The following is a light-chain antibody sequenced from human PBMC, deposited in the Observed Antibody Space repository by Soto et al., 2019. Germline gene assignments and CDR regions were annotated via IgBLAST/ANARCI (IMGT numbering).Light chain of an antibody. V-gene: IGKV3-15*01. CDR2: VAS. CDR1: QTVSSN. Sequence: IVMTQSPATLSLSPGESATLSCRASQTVSSNLAWYQQKPGQAPRLLIYVASTRATGVPARCSGSGSGTEFTLTIRSLQSDDFAVYFCQQFYNLPLTFGGGTKVEIK. CDR3: QQFYNLPLT. J-gene: IGKJ4*01.